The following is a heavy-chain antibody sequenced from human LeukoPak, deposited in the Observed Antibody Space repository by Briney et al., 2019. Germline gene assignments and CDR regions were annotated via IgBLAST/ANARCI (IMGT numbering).Heavy chain of an antibody. Sequence: GGSLRLSCAASEFTFSSYAMSWVRQAPGKGLEWVSAITGSGDSGDRTYYADSVKGRFTISRDNSKNTLYLQMNSLRAEDTAVYYCAKDLSRAAAGRDYWGQGTLVTVSS. CDR2: ITGSGDSGDRT. J-gene: IGHJ4*02. D-gene: IGHD6-13*01. V-gene: IGHV3-23*01. CDR1: EFTFSSYA. CDR3: AKDLSRAAAGRDY.